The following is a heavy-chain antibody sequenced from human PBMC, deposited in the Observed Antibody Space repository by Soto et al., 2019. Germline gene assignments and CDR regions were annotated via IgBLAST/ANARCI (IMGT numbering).Heavy chain of an antibody. J-gene: IGHJ4*02. V-gene: IGHV3-48*02. CDR1: GFTFSSRS. CDR2: ISSSSSNI. CDR3: ASDRSLGSNWYYYLES. D-gene: IGHD1-20*01. Sequence: PGGSLRLSCTASGFTFSSRSMNWVRQFPGRGREWASYISSSSSNIDYADSVEGRFTVSRDNAKNSLYLQMNTLRDEDTAVYYCASDRSLGSNWYYYLESWGQGTLVTVSS.